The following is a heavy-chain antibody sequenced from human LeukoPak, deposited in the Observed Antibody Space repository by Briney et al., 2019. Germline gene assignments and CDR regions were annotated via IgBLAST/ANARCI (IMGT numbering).Heavy chain of an antibody. D-gene: IGHD3-22*01. CDR3: AKASAMIVVVSKHFDY. CDR1: GFTFSSSA. CDR2: ISGSGGSP. J-gene: IGHJ4*02. Sequence: GGSLRLSCAASGFTFSSSAMSWVHQAPGKGLEWVSSISGSGGSPYYADSVKGRFTISRDNSKNTLYLQMNSLRAEDTAVYYCAKASAMIVVVSKHFDYWGQGTLVTVSS. V-gene: IGHV3-23*01.